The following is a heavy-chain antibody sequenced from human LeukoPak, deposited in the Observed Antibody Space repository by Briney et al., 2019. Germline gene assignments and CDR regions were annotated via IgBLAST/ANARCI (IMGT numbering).Heavy chain of an antibody. V-gene: IGHV1-8*01. D-gene: IGHD2-2*01. J-gene: IGHJ5*02. CDR3: ARVIVVVPAAGGNWFDP. CDR1: GYTFTSYD. Sequence: ASVKVSCKASGYTFTSYDINWVRQATGQGLEWMGWMNPNSGNTGYAQKFQGRVTMTRNTSISTAYMELSSLRSEGTAVYYCARVIVVVPAAGGNWFDPWGQGTLVTVSS. CDR2: MNPNSGNT.